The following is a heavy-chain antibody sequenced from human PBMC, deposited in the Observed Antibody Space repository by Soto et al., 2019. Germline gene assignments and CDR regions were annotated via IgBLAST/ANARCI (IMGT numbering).Heavy chain of an antibody. CDR2: TYYRSKWYS. V-gene: IGHV6-1*01. J-gene: IGHJ4*02. CDR1: GDSVSSTSAA. Sequence: SQTLSLTCAISGDSVSSTSAAWSWVRQSPSRGLEWLGRTYYRSKWYSDYAVSVKSRITINPDTSKNQFSLQLNSVTPEDTAVYYCARGSYYSGWVWGQGTLVTVSS. CDR3: ARGSYYSGWV. D-gene: IGHD6-19*01.